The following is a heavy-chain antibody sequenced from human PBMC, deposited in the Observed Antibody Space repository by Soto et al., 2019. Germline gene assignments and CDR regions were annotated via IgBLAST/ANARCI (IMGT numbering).Heavy chain of an antibody. Sequence: QVQLVESGGGVVQPGRSLRLSCAASGFTFSSYGMHWVRQAPGTGLEWVAVISYDGSNKYYADSVKGRFTISRDNTKNTLYLQMNSLRAEDTAVYYCAKDSSYYYGSGSYYNPDCWGQGTLVTVSS. CDR3: AKDSSYYYGSGSYYNPDC. V-gene: IGHV3-30*18. D-gene: IGHD3-10*01. J-gene: IGHJ4*02. CDR1: GFTFSSYG. CDR2: ISYDGSNK.